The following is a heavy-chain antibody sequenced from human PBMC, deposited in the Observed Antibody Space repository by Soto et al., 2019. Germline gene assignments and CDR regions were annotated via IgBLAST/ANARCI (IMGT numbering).Heavy chain of an antibody. J-gene: IGHJ5*02. D-gene: IGHD2-2*01. CDR3: ARVPDR. CDR1: GGSITNSGPY. Sequence: SETLSLTCTVSGGSITNSGPYCVWIRQPPGKGMEWIGSIYHSGSPYYKPSLKSRLTMSVDTSKNQFSLKLSSVTAATTAVYYSARVPDRLGQGTLVTVSS. V-gene: IGHV4-39*07. CDR2: IYHSGSP.